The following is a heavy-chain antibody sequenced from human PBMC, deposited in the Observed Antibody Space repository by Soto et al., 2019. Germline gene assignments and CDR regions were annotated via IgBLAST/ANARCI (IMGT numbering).Heavy chain of an antibody. Sequence: EVRLLESGGGLAQPGGSRRLSCAASGFTFSSSAMNWVRQAPGKGLEWVSSIRVGGGDTFYVDSVRGRLTVSRDISRNTLYLKMNSLRAEDTAIYYCAKCSVGTVRTSGCCNWFDPWGQGTLVTVTS. V-gene: IGHV3-23*01. D-gene: IGHD2-15*01. CDR1: GFTFSSSA. J-gene: IGHJ5*02. CDR3: AKCSVGTVRTSGCCNWFDP. CDR2: IRVGGGDT.